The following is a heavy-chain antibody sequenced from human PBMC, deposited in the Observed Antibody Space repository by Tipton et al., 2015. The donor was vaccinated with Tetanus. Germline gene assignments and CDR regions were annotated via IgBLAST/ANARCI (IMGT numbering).Heavy chain of an antibody. CDR2: LNPKSGSA. V-gene: IGHV1-8*02. CDR3: ASGSSIRHGLDV. CDR1: GYTFTGYG. Sequence: QVQLVQSGAEVKKPGASVKVSCKASGYTFTGYGLNWVRKAAGRGFEWMGWLNPKSGSAAYAPRFQGRVTMTTNTSITTVFMEVASLTYEDTAVYYCASGSSIRHGLDVWGHGTSVTVSS. D-gene: IGHD2-2*01. J-gene: IGHJ6*02.